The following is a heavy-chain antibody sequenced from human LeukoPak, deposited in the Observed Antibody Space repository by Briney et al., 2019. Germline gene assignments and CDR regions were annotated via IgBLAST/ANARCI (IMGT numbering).Heavy chain of an antibody. CDR2: IYTSGST. Sequence: SETLSLTCTASGGSISSGSYYWSWIRQPAGKGLEWIGRIYTSGSTNYNPSLKSRVTISVDTSKNQFSLKLSSVTAADTAVYYCARDRGHYDILTGYLDYWGQGTLVTVSS. D-gene: IGHD3-9*01. J-gene: IGHJ4*02. CDR3: ARDRGHYDILTGYLDY. V-gene: IGHV4-61*02. CDR1: GGSISSGSYY.